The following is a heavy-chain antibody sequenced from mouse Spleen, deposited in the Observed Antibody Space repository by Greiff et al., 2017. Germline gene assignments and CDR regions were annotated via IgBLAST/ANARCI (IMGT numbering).Heavy chain of an antibody. CDR2: IDPSDSYT. V-gene: IGHV1-69*02. Sequence: VQLQQPGAELVKPGASVKVSCKASGYTFTSYWMHWVKQRPGQGLEWIGEIDPSDSYTNYNQKFKGKATLTVDKSSSTAYMQLSSLTSEDSAVYYCARYPGRNFDYWGQGTTLTVSS. CDR3: ARYPGRNFDY. CDR1: GYTFTSYW. J-gene: IGHJ2*01.